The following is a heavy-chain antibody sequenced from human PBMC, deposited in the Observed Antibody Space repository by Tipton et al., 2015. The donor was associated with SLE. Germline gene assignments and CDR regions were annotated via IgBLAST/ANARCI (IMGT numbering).Heavy chain of an antibody. CDR1: GYSISSSNW. CDR3: ARRDPIAVAGEGAFDI. J-gene: IGHJ3*02. V-gene: IGHV4-28*06. CDR2: IYYSGST. Sequence: TLSLTCAVSGYSISSSNWWGWFRQPPGKGLEWIGYIYYSGSTNYNPSLKSRVTMSVDTSKNQFSLKLSSVTALDTAVYYCARRDPIAVAGEGAFDIWGQGTMVTVSS. D-gene: IGHD6-19*01.